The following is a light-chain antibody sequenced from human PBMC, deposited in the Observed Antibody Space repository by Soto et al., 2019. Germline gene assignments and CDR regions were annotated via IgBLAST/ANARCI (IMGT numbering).Light chain of an antibody. CDR3: TSYTSSTTLYV. Sequence: QSVLTQPASVSGSPGQSISISCTRPSSDVGDYISVSWFQQHPGKAPKLMIYEVSNRPSGVSNRFSGSKSANTASLTISGLQAEDEADHYCTSYTSSTTLYVFGTGTKVTVL. V-gene: IGLV2-14*01. CDR2: EVS. J-gene: IGLJ1*01. CDR1: SSDVGDYIS.